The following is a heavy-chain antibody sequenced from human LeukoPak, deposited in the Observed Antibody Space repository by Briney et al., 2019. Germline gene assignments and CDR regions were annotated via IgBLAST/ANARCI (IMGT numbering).Heavy chain of an antibody. CDR2: ISSHGGST. V-gene: IGHV3-64*01. CDR3: AKDYGGRHYYYYMDV. CDR1: GFAFSSYA. D-gene: IGHD4-23*01. Sequence: PGGSLRLSCAASGFAFSSYAMYWVRQAPGKGLEYVSAISSHGGSTFYANSVKGRFTISRDNSKNTLYLQMNSLRAEDTAVYYCAKDYGGRHYYYYMDVWGKGTAVTISS. J-gene: IGHJ6*03.